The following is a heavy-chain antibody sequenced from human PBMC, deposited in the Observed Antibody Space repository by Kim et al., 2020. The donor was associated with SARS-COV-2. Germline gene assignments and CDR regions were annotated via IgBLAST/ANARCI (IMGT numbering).Heavy chain of an antibody. CDR3: ARLGIAVAGISWFDP. D-gene: IGHD6-19*01. V-gene: IGHV5-51*01. CDR2: IYPGDSDT. Sequence: GESLKISCKGSGYSFTSYWIGWVRQMPGKGLELMGIIYPGDSDTRYSPSFQGQVTISADKSISTAYLQWSSLKASDTAMYYCARLGIAVAGISWFDPWGQGTLVTVSS. J-gene: IGHJ5*02. CDR1: GYSFTSYW.